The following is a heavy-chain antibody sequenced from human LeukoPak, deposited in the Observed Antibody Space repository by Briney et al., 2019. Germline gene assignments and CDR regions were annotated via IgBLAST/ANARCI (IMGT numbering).Heavy chain of an antibody. V-gene: IGHV4-4*07. D-gene: IGHD3-22*01. CDR2: IYTSGST. J-gene: IGHJ4*02. CDR1: GGSISSYY. CDR3: ARDYYDSSSYYYFDY. Sequence: SETLSLTCTVSGGSISSYYWSWIRQPAGKGLEWIGRIYTSGSTNYNPSLKSRVTMSVDTSKNPFSLKLSSVTAADTAVYYCARDYYDSSSYYYFDYWGQGTLVTVSS.